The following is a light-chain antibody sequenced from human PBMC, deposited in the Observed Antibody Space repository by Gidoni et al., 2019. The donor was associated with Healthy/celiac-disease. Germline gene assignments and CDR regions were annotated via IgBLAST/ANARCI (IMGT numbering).Light chain of an antibody. CDR1: SSNIGSNT. J-gene: IGLJ3*02. CDR2: SNN. V-gene: IGLV1-44*01. Sequence: QSVLTQPPSPSVTPGPRVTLSCSGSSSNIGSNTVNWYQQLPGPAPKLLIYSNNQRPSGVPDRFSGSNSGTSASLAISGLQTEDEADYYCAAWDDSLNGWVFGGGTKLTVL. CDR3: AAWDDSLNGWV.